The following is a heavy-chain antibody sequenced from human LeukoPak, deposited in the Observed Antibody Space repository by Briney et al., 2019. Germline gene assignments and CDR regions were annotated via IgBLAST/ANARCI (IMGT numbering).Heavy chain of an antibody. D-gene: IGHD2-15*01. J-gene: IGHJ4*02. CDR1: GFTFSSHD. CDR3: ARARLTDGGSDY. V-gene: IGHV3-21*06. Sequence: GGSLRLSCAASGFTFSSHDMYWVRQAPGEGLEWVSSTASSTKTYYADSVRGRFTISRDSAKNSLSLRMNSLRAEDTAVYYCARARLTDGGSDYWGQGTLVTVSS. CDR2: TASSTKT.